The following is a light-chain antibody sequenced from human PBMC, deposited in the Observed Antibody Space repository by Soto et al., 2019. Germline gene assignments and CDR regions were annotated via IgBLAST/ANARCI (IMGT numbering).Light chain of an antibody. CDR3: NSYTNTNTLPV. V-gene: IGLV2-14*01. Sequence: QSVLTQPASVSGPPGQSITIPCPGASGDFGNYNYVSWYQQHPGKAPQLLIFGVTNRPSGVSNRFSGSKSDNTASLTISGLQADDEAEYYCNSYTNTNTLPVFGTGTKVTVL. J-gene: IGLJ1*01. CDR2: GVT. CDR1: SGDFGNYNY.